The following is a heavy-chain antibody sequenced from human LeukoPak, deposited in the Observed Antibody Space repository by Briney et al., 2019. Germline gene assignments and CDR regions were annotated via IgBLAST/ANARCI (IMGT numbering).Heavy chain of an antibody. J-gene: IGHJ4*02. Sequence: GGSLRLSCAASGFTFSSDAMRWVRQAPGKGLEWVSAISSTGGSTYYADSVRGRFIISRDSSKNTLYLQMNSLRVEDTAVYYCAKGGAQVGGRGTLVTVSS. CDR3: AKGGAQV. CDR1: GFTFSSDA. CDR2: ISSTGGST. V-gene: IGHV3-23*01. D-gene: IGHD1-26*01.